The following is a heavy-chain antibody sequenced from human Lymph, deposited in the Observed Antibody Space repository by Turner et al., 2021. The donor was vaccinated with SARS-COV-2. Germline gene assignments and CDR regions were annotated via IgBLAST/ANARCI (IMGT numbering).Heavy chain of an antibody. J-gene: IGHJ4*02. Sequence: QVQLVVSGGGVVQHGRSLRLTCTASRFTFSSYAMHWVGQAPGKGLEWVSLISYEGSNKYYADSVNGRFNISRDNSMNTLYLQMDSLRAEYTAVYYCAREMGSGSDYWGQGTLVTVSS. CDR1: RFTFSSYA. V-gene: IGHV3-30*04. CDR3: AREMGSGSDY. D-gene: IGHD3-10*01. CDR2: ISYEGSNK.